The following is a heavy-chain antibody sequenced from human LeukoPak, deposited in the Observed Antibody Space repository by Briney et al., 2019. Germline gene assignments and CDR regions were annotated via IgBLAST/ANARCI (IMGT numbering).Heavy chain of an antibody. CDR2: IIPILGIA. CDR3: ARTGYCSSTSCSDRWFDP. D-gene: IGHD2-2*01. V-gene: IGHV1-69*02. J-gene: IGHJ5*02. CDR1: GGTFSSYT. Sequence: RASVKVSCKASGGTFSSYTISWVRQAPGQGPEWMGRIIPILGIANYAQKFQGRVTITADKSTSTAYMELSSLRSEDTAVYYCARTGYCSSTSCSDRWFDPWGQGTLVTVSS.